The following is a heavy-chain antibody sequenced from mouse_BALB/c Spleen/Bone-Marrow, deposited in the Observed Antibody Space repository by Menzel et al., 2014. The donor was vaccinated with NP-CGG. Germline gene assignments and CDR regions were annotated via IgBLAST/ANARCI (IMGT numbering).Heavy chain of an antibody. CDR3: ARRLRYYFDY. Sequence: EVMLVESGGGLVKPGGSLKLSCAASGFAFSSYDMSWVRQTPEKRLEWVAYISSGGGSTYYPDTVKGRFTISRDNAKNPLYLQMSSLKSEDTAMYYCARRLRYYFDYWGQGTTLTVSS. CDR2: ISSGGGST. CDR1: GFAFSSYD. D-gene: IGHD1-1*01. V-gene: IGHV5-12-1*01. J-gene: IGHJ2*01.